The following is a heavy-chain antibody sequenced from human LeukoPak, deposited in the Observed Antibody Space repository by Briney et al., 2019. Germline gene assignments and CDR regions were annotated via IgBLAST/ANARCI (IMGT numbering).Heavy chain of an antibody. D-gene: IGHD2-2*01. CDR3: ARVGEYCTGISCLDY. Sequence: ASVKVSCKASGGTFSSYGISWVRQAPGQGLEWMGWISAYNGDTSYAQKLQGRVTMTTDTSTSTAYKELRSLGSDDTAVYYCARVGEYCTGISCLDYWSQGTLVTVSS. J-gene: IGHJ4*02. CDR2: ISAYNGDT. V-gene: IGHV1-18*01. CDR1: GGTFSSYG.